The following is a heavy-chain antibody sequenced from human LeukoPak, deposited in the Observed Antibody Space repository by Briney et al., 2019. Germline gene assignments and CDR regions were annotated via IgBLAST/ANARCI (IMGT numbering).Heavy chain of an antibody. CDR1: GFTFSSYW. D-gene: IGHD1-26*01. CDR2: INSGGSST. CDR3: AREGEGGSYPFDY. Sequence: GGSLRLSCAASGFTFSSYWMHWVRQAPGKGLVWVSRINSGGSSTSYADSVKGRFTISRDNAKNTLYLQMNSLRAEDTAVYYCAREGEGGSYPFDYWGQGTLVTVSS. V-gene: IGHV3-74*01. J-gene: IGHJ4*02.